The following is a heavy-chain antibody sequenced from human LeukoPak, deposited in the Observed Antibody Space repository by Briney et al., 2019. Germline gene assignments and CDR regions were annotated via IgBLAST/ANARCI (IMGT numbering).Heavy chain of an antibody. CDR2: INPNSGGT. CDR3: ARVRNIAEADDAFDI. D-gene: IGHD6-19*01. J-gene: IGHJ3*02. Sequence: VASVKVSCKASGYTFTGYYMHWVRQAPGQGLEWMGWINPNSGGTNYAQKFQGRVTMTRDTSISTAYMELSRLRSDDTAVYYCARVRNIAEADDAFDIWGQGTMVTVSS. CDR1: GYTFTGYY. V-gene: IGHV1-2*02.